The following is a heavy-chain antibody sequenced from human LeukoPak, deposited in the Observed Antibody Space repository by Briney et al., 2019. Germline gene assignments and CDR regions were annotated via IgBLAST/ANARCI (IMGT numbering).Heavy chain of an antibody. CDR3: ARHVRPYSSSWYPDY. D-gene: IGHD6-13*01. J-gene: IGHJ4*02. Sequence: GESLKISCKTSGYIFTSYCIGWVRQMSGRGLEWMGIICPGDSDTRYSPSFQGQVTISADKSLRTAYLQWSSLNASDTAMYYCARHVRPYSSSWYPDYWAQGILVTVSS. CDR1: GYIFTSYC. V-gene: IGHV5-51*01. CDR2: ICPGDSDT.